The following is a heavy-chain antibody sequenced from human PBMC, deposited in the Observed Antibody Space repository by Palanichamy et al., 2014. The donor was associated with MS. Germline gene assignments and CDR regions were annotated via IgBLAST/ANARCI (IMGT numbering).Heavy chain of an antibody. CDR2: TYYRSKWYN. CDR3: ARDNIAVAGTGWFDP. Sequence: QVQLQQSGPGLVKPSQTLSTSPMPVSGDSVSSNSAAWNWIRQSPSRGLEWLGRTYYRSKWYNDYAVSVKSRITINPDTSKNQFSLQLNSVTPEDTAVYYCARDNIAVAGTGWFDPWGQGTPVTVSS. CDR1: GDSVSSNSAA. V-gene: IGHV6-1*01. D-gene: IGHD6-19*01. J-gene: IGHJ5*02.